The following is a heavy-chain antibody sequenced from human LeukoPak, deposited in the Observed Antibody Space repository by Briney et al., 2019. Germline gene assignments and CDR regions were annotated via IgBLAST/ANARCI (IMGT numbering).Heavy chain of an antibody. Sequence: PGWFLRLSCAASGFTFSDYYMSWIRQAPGNLLEWGSYISSGISYTNYADSVKGRFTISRDNAKNSVYLQMNSLRAEDTAVYYCERGPFWGQGTLVTVSS. V-gene: IGHV3-11*05. J-gene: IGHJ4*02. CDR1: GFTFSDYY. CDR3: ERGPF. CDR2: ISSGISYT.